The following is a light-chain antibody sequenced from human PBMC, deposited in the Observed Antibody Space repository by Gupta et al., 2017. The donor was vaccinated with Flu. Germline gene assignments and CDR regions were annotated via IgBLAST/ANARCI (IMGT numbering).Light chain of an antibody. J-gene: IGKJ1*01. V-gene: IGKV3-11*01. CDR2: DAS. CDR3: QQRRNWAPWT. Sequence: VLTPSPATVCLSPGERATLSFRASQSVSSYLALYQQQPGQAPRLLIPDASNSATGIPVRFSFSGSGTDVTLTISSREPEDFAFDYCQQRRNWAPWTFGQGTKVEIK. CDR1: QSVSSY.